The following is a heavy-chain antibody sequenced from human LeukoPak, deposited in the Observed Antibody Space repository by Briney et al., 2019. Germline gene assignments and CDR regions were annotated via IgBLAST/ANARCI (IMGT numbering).Heavy chain of an antibody. V-gene: IGHV3-21*01. D-gene: IGHD4-11*01. Sequence: GGSLRLSCAASGFIFSNYNMNWVRQAPGKGLEWVSFISSSGSYIYFADSVNGRFTISRDNAKNSLFLQMNSLRAEDIGLYYCARATTAKRGSEGYWGRGTLVTVSS. CDR3: ARATTAKRGSEGY. CDR1: GFIFSNYN. CDR2: ISSSGSYI. J-gene: IGHJ4*02.